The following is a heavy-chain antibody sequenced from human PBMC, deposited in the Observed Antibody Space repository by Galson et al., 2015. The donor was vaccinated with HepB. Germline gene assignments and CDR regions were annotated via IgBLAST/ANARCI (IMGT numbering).Heavy chain of an antibody. J-gene: IGHJ4*02. V-gene: IGHV3-7*03. CDR1: GFTFSSYW. CDR3: ARARGYSYGYGNDY. Sequence: SLRLSCAASGFTFSSYWMSWVRQAPGKGLEWVANIKQDGSGKYYVDSVKGRFTISRDNAKNSLYLQMNSLRAEDTAVYYCARARGYSYGYGNDYWGQGTLVTVSS. D-gene: IGHD5-18*01. CDR2: IKQDGSGK.